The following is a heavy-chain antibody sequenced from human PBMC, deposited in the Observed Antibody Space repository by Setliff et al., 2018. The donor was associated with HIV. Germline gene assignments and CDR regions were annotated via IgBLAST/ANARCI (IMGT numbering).Heavy chain of an antibody. Sequence: GASVKVSCKASGYTFSNYGITWVRQAPGQGLEWMGWMNPNTGVSGYALKFQARVTMTRDTSISTAYMELSSLTSEDTAVYYCARGKGVGGVVITGGLDVWGKGTTVTVSS. CDR3: ARGKGVGGVVITGGLDV. D-gene: IGHD3-10*01. J-gene: IGHJ6*04. CDR1: GYTFSNYG. CDR2: MNPNTGVS. V-gene: IGHV1-8*01.